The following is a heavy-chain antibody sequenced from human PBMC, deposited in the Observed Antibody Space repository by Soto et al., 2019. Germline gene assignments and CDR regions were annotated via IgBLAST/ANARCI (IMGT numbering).Heavy chain of an antibody. V-gene: IGHV1-24*01. Sequence: ASVKVSCKVSGYTLTELSMHWVRQAPGKGLEWMGGFDPEDGETIYAQKFQGRVTMTEDTSTDTAFMELSSLRSEDTAVYYCATDAPGYSLPPELDYLGQGTLVTVSS. J-gene: IGHJ4*02. CDR3: ATDAPGYSLPPELDY. CDR1: GYTLTELS. CDR2: FDPEDGET. D-gene: IGHD1-26*01.